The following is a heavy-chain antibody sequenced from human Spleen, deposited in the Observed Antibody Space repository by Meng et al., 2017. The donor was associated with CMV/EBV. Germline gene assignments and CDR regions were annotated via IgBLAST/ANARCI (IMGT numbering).Heavy chain of an antibody. CDR1: GASIRSGDYY. CDR3: ASVSYGSDY. D-gene: IGHD3-10*01. J-gene: IGHJ4*02. CDR2: IYYSRRT. V-gene: IGHV4-30-4*01. Sequence: VQPPESCPGLVKPSHTLFLNCTVSGASIRSGDYYWSWLRQPPGKGLEWIGYIYYSRRTYYNPSLKSRVTISVDTSKIQFSLQLTSVTAADTAVYYCASVSYGSDYWGQGTLVTVSS.